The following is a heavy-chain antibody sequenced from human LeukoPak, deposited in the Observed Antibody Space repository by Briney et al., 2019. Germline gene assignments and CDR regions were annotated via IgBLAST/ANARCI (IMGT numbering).Heavy chain of an antibody. CDR3: VSVISGSYAFDI. D-gene: IGHD1-26*01. Sequence: GGSLRLSCAASGFIFSDHYMDWVRQAPGKGLDWVGRSRNKANSYTTEYAASVKGRFTISRDDSKNSLYLQMSSLKTEDTAVYYCVSVISGSYAFDIWGQGTMVTVSS. CDR2: SRNKANSYTT. V-gene: IGHV3-72*01. J-gene: IGHJ3*02. CDR1: GFIFSDHY.